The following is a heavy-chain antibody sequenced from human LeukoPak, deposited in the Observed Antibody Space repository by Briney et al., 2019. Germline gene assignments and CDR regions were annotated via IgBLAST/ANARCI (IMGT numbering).Heavy chain of an antibody. CDR3: ARYFDWLLFNRGFDY. V-gene: IGHV1-2*02. Sequence: ASVKVSCKASGYTITNNYMHWVRQAPGQGLEWMGWINPNSGGTNYAQKFQGRVTMTRDTSISTAYMELSRLRSDDTAVYYCARYFDWLLFNRGFDYWGQGTLVTVSS. CDR2: INPNSGGT. CDR1: GYTITNNY. J-gene: IGHJ4*02. D-gene: IGHD3-9*01.